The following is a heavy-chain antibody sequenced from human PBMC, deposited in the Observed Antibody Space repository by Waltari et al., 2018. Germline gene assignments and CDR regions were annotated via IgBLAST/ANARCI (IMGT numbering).Heavy chain of an antibody. CDR1: GFTFSSYS. CDR3: ASPFDY. V-gene: IGHV3-48*04. J-gene: IGHJ4*02. CDR2: ISSSSDTI. Sequence: EVHLVESGGGLVQPGGSLRLSCAASGFTFSSYSMNWVRQAPGKGLEWVSYISSSSDTIYYADSVNGRFTVSRDNAKNSLYLQMNSLRVEDTAVYYCASPFDYWGQGTLVTVSS.